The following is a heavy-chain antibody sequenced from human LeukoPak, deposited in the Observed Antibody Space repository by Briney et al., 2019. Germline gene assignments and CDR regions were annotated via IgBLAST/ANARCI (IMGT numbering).Heavy chain of an antibody. D-gene: IGHD3-10*01. Sequence: ASVKVSCKASGYTFTGYYMHWVRQAPGQGLEWMGWINPNSGGTNYAQKFQGRVTMTRDTSISTAYVELSRLRSDDTAVYYCARDGRSGYYYGSGSDPFNWFDPWGQGTLVTVSS. CDR2: INPNSGGT. CDR1: GYTFTGYY. CDR3: ARDGRSGYYYGSGSDPFNWFDP. V-gene: IGHV1-2*02. J-gene: IGHJ5*02.